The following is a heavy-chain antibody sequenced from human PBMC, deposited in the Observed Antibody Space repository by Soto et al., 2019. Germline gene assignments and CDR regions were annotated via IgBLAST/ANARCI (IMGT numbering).Heavy chain of an antibody. D-gene: IGHD6-19*01. J-gene: IGHJ4*02. V-gene: IGHV3-15*01. CDR3: TTPAIPVDGTQPFNY. CDR1: GFTFSSAP. Sequence: EVQLVESGGGFVKPGESLRLSCVASGFTFSSAPMTWVRQAPGKGLEWVGRIKPNTGGGAIDYAAPVKGRFIISRDDSKNTFYLQMDNLKIEDTGLYSCTTPAIPVDGTQPFNYWGQGAWVNVSS. CDR2: IKPNTGGGAI.